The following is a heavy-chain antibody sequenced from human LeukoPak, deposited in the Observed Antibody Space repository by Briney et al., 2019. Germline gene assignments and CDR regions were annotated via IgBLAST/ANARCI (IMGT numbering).Heavy chain of an antibody. CDR3: ARDKYYDRYFDS. CDR2: IKQDGSEK. D-gene: IGHD3-22*01. Sequence: PGGSLRLSCVGSGFIFNSNWMSWGRQAPGGGRVWVANIKQDGSEKFYVDSVNGRFNISKDNAKNSMSLQMNSLRVEDTAVYYCARDKYYDRYFDSWGQGTLVTVSS. V-gene: IGHV3-7*01. CDR1: GFIFNSNW. J-gene: IGHJ4*02.